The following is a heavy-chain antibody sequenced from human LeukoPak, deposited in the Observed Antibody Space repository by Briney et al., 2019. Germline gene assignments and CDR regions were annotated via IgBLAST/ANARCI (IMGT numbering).Heavy chain of an antibody. D-gene: IGHD3-22*01. V-gene: IGHV3-64D*09. CDR1: GFTFRTYA. J-gene: IGHJ3*02. CDR3: VKGKYYDNSAYRSGAFDI. Sequence: PGGSLRLSCSASGFTFRTYAMHWVRQAPGKGLECVSTISSNGGRTYYADSVKGRFTISRDNSKNTLYLQMSSLRADDTSVYYCVKGKYYDNSAYRSGAFDIWGQGTMVTVSS. CDR2: ISSNGGRT.